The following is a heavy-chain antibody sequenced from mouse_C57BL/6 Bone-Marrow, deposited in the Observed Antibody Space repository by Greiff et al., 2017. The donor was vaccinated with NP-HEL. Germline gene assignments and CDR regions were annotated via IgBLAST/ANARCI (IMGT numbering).Heavy chain of an antibody. V-gene: IGHV1-81*01. CDR3: ARGEGLRDAMDY. CDR2: IYPRSGNT. D-gene: IGHD2-4*01. Sequence: VQLQESGAELARPGASVKLSCKASGYTFTSYGISWVKQRTGQGLEWIGEIYPRSGNTYYNEKFKGKATLTADKSSSTAYMELRSLTSEDSAVYFCARGEGLRDAMDYWGQGTSVTVSS. CDR1: GYTFTSYG. J-gene: IGHJ4*01.